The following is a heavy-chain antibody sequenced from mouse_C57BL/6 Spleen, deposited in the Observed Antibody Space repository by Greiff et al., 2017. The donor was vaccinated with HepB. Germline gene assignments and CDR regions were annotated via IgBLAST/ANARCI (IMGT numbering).Heavy chain of an antibody. CDR2: IWWDDDK. Sequence: QVQLKESGPGILQPSQTLSLTCSFSGFSLSTFGMGVGWIRQPSGKGLEWLAHIWWDDDKYYNPALKSRLTISKDTSKKQVFLKIANVDTADTATYYCARMRYGSSYRYFDVWGTGTTVTVSS. CDR3: ARMRYGSSYRYFDV. CDR1: GFSLSTFGMG. D-gene: IGHD1-1*01. V-gene: IGHV8-8*01. J-gene: IGHJ1*03.